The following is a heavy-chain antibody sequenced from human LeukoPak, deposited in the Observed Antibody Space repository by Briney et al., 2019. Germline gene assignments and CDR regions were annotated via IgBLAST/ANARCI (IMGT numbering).Heavy chain of an antibody. V-gene: IGHV4-59*11. Sequence: SETLSLTCTVSGGSISSHYWSWIRQPPGKGLEWIGYIFYSGSTNCNPSLKSRVTMSVDTSKNQFSLKLSSVTAADTAVYYCAREYCTSSSCYFDYWGQGTLVTVSS. J-gene: IGHJ4*02. D-gene: IGHD2-2*01. CDR1: GGSISSHY. CDR3: AREYCTSSSCYFDY. CDR2: IFYSGST.